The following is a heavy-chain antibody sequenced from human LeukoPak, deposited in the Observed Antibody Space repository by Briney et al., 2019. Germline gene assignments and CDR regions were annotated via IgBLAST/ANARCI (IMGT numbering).Heavy chain of an antibody. CDR3: ARAPVAGSSWYTYYFDY. Sequence: SETLSLTCTVAGCSISSYYWSWLRQPAGQGLVWIGRIYTSGSNNSNPSLESRVTMSVDTYKNQFSLKLSSVTAADTAVYYCARAPVAGSSWYTYYFDYWSQGTLVTVSS. CDR2: IYTSGSN. D-gene: IGHD6-13*01. CDR1: GCSISSYY. J-gene: IGHJ4*02. V-gene: IGHV4-4*07.